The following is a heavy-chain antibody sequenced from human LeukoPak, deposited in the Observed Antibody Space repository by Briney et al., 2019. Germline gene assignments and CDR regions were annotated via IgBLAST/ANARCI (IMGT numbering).Heavy chain of an antibody. CDR3: AKDLMRDIWFGES. V-gene: IGHV3-9*01. Sequence: GGSLRLSCAASGFTFDDYAMHWVRQAPGKGLEWVSGISWNSGSIGYADSVKGRFTISRDNSKNKLFLQMNSLRVEDTAVYYCAKDLMRDIWFGESWGQGTLVTVSS. D-gene: IGHD3-10*01. J-gene: IGHJ5*02. CDR1: GFTFDDYA. CDR2: ISWNSGSI.